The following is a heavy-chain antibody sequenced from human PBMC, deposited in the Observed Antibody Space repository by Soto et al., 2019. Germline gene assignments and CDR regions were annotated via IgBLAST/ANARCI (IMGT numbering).Heavy chain of an antibody. D-gene: IGHD2-15*01. CDR3: ARDRQRVVVATTPYNWFDP. CDR1: GYTFTSYD. CDR2: MNANNGNT. V-gene: IGHV1-8*01. Sequence: ASVKVSCKASGYTFTSYDINWVRQATGQGLEWMGWMNANNGNTKYAQKFQGRVTITRNTSTSTAYMELSSLRSEDTAVYYCARDRQRVVVATTPYNWFDPWGQGTLVTVSS. J-gene: IGHJ5*02.